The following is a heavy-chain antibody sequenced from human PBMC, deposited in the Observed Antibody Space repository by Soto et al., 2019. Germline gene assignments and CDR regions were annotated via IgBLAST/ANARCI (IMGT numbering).Heavy chain of an antibody. CDR3: VKQAHGLDGVAFDY. V-gene: IGHV3-64D*06. CDR1: GFIFSEST. Sequence: VGSLRLSCSASGFIFSESTIYWVRQVPGKGLEAISAVSTSGRSTYYADSVKDRFTISRDNSKNTLFLQIGSLRPEDTAIYYCVKQAHGLDGVAFDYWGQGTQVTVSS. CDR2: VSTSGRST. J-gene: IGHJ4*02. D-gene: IGHD2-15*01.